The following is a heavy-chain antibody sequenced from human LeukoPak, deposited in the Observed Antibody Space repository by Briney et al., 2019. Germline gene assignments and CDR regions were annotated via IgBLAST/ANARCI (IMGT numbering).Heavy chain of an antibody. J-gene: IGHJ4*02. D-gene: IGHD1-1*01. CDR2: ISSSGSTI. V-gene: IGHV3-48*04. CDR1: GFTFSSYA. CDR3: ARDPFYLEGYFDY. Sequence: GGSLRLSCAASGFTFSSYAMSWVRQAPGKGLEWVSYISSSGSTIYCADSVKGRITISRDNAKNSLYLQMNSLRAEDTAVYYCARDPFYLEGYFDYWGQGTLVTVSS.